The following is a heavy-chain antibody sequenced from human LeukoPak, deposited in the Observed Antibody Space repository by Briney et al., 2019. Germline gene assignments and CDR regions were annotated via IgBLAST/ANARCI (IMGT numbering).Heavy chain of an antibody. CDR2: IRSKAYGGTT. D-gene: IGHD3-9*01. Sequence: GGSLRLSCTASGFTFGDYAMSWVRQAPGKGLEWVGFIRSKAYGGTTEYAASVKGRFTISRDDSKSIAYLQMNSLKTEDTAVYYCTALDLIDYWGQGTLVTVSS. CDR1: GFTFGDYA. V-gene: IGHV3-49*04. J-gene: IGHJ4*02. CDR3: TALDLIDY.